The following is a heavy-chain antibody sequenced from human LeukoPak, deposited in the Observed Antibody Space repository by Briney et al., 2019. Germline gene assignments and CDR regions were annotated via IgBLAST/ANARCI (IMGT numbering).Heavy chain of an antibody. CDR3: ARGHPYYLDS. CDR2: ITWNSATI. J-gene: IGHJ4*02. D-gene: IGHD3-10*01. Sequence: GGSLRLSCAAFGYILHDFVMHWVRHRPGKGLEWVAGITWNSATIGYAGSVRGRFTISRDNAKKSVHLQMNSLTTDDTALYYCARGHPYYLDSWGPGTPVTVSS. CDR1: GYILHDFV. V-gene: IGHV3-9*01.